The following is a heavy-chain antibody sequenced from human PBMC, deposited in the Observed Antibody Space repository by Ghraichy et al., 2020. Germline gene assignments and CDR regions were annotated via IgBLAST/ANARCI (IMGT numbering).Heavy chain of an antibody. CDR2: IYHSEST. CDR3: AREYGGNFSGYLYFDL. V-gene: IGHV4-38-2*02. D-gene: IGHD4-23*01. Sequence: SETLSLTCTVSGYSISSGYYWGWIRQPPGKGLEWIGSIYHSESTYYNPSLKSRVTISVDTSKNQFSLKLSSVTAADTAVYYCAREYGGNFSGYLYFDLWGRGTLVTVSS. J-gene: IGHJ2*01. CDR1: GYSISSGYY.